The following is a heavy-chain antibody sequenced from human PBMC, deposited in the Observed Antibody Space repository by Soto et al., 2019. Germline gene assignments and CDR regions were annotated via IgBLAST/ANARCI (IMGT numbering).Heavy chain of an antibody. J-gene: IGHJ5*02. V-gene: IGHV1-18*01. CDR1: GYTFFTYD. Sequence: QVHLVQSGVEVKTPGASVKVSCQASGYTFFTYDISWVRQAPGQGLERMGWISTYSGDTKYAQKFQGRVPKTADTSTTTAYLELRSLRSADTAVYYCARHHGPTTSETWFDPWGQGTRVTVSS. D-gene: IGHD5-12*01. CDR3: ARHHGPTTSETWFDP. CDR2: ISTYSGDT.